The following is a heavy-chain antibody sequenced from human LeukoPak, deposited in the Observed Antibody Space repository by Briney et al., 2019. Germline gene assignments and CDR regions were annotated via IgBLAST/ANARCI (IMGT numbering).Heavy chain of an antibody. CDR1: GGSISSSSYY. CDR2: IYYSGST. Sequence: PSETLSLPCTVSGGSISSSSYYWGWIRQPPGKGLEWIGSIYYSGSTYYNPSLKSRVTISVDTSKNQFSLKLSSVTAADTAVYYCARDEPITMVRGVIITRANWFDPWGQGTLVTVSS. V-gene: IGHV4-39*02. D-gene: IGHD3-10*01. CDR3: ARDEPITMVRGVIITRANWFDP. J-gene: IGHJ5*02.